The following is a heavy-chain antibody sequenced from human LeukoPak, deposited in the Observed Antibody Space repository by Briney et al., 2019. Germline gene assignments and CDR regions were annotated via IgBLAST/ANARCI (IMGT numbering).Heavy chain of an antibody. CDR1: GGSISSSSYY. V-gene: IGHV4-39*07. D-gene: IGHD3-10*01. CDR3: ARDRGEGLPMVRGAEDAFDI. Sequence: ASETLSLTCTVSGGSISSSSYYWGWIRQPPGKGLEWIGSIYYSGSTYYNPSLKSRVTISVDTSKNQFSLKLSSVTAADTAVYYCARDRGEGLPMVRGAEDAFDIWGQGTMVTVSS. CDR2: IYYSGST. J-gene: IGHJ3*02.